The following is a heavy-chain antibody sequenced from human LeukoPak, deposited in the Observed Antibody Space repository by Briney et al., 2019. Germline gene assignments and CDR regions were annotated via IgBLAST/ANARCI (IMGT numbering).Heavy chain of an antibody. J-gene: IGHJ4*02. CDR2: IHHSGST. Sequence: SETLSLTCTVSGYSISSDNYWGWIRQPPGKGLEWIASIHHSGSTYYNPSFKSRVTTSLDTSKNQFSLKLSSVTAADTAVYYCASSPADFDYWGQGTLVTVSS. CDR3: ASSPADFDY. V-gene: IGHV4-38-2*02. CDR1: GYSISSDNY.